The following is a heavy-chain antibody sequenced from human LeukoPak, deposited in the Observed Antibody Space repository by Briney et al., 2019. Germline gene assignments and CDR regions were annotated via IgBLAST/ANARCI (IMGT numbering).Heavy chain of an antibody. J-gene: IGHJ3*02. CDR2: IYYSGST. V-gene: IGHV4-59*11. Sequence: PSETLSLTCTVSGGSISTHYWSWIRQPPGRGLEWIGYIYYSGSTNYNPSLKSRVTISVDTSKNQFSLKLSSVTAADTAVYYCARARPYGVLGALDIWGQGTRVTVSS. D-gene: IGHD4-17*01. CDR1: GGSISTHY. CDR3: ARARPYGVLGALDI.